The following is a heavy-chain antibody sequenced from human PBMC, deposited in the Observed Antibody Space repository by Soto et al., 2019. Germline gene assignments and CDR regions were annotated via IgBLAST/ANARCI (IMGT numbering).Heavy chain of an antibody. J-gene: IGHJ5*02. CDR2: IYYSGNT. V-gene: IGHV4-39*01. CDR1: GGSISSTTYY. CDR3: ARLFQEVRPPDA. Sequence: QLQESGPGLVKPSETLSLTCTVSGGSISSTTYYWGWIRQSPGKGLEWIGSIYYSGNTYYNPSLKCRVTMSVDTSSNQVSLKLSSVTAADTAVYYCARLFQEVRPPDAWGQGTLVTVSS. D-gene: IGHD3-10*01.